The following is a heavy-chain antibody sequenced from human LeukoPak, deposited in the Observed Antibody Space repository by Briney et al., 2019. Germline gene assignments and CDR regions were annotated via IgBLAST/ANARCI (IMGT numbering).Heavy chain of an antibody. CDR2: IYSGGST. CDR1: GFAVSNTY. J-gene: IGHJ6*02. D-gene: IGHD3-22*01. Sequence: GGSLRLSCAATGFAVSNTYMSWVRQAPGKALEWVSTIYSGGSTDYADSVKGRFTISRDASKNTVPLQMSSLRVEDTAVYYCAREPNFYDSSGTYYYKGMDVWGQGTTLTVSS. CDR3: AREPNFYDSSGTYYYKGMDV. V-gene: IGHV3-66*01.